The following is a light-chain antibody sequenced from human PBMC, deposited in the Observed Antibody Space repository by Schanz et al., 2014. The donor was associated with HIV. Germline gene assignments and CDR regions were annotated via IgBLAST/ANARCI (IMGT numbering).Light chain of an antibody. CDR3: QQYNSYPET. J-gene: IGKJ1*01. V-gene: IGKV1-5*03. Sequence: DIQMTQSPSTLSASVGDRLTITCRASQSISTWLAWYQQKPGKAPKVLIYKATTLESGVPSRFRGSGSGTEFTLSISSLQPDDLATYFCQQYNSYPETFGQGTKVEIK. CDR2: KAT. CDR1: QSISTW.